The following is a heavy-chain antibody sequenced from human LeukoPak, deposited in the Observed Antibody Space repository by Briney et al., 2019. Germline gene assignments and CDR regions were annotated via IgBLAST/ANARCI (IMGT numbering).Heavy chain of an antibody. D-gene: IGHD2-8*01. J-gene: IGHJ3*02. CDR1: GFTVSSSY. CDR2: IYSGGST. CDR3: ASAIELYAFDI. V-gene: IGHV3-66*01. Sequence: PGGCLRLSCTASGFTVSSSYMSWVRQAPGKGLEWVSVIYSGGSTYYADSVKGRFTISRDNSKNTLYLQMNSLRAEDTAVYYCASAIELYAFDIWGQGTMVTVSS.